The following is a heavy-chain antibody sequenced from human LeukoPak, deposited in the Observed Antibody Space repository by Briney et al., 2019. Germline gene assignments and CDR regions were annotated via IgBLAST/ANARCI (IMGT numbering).Heavy chain of an antibody. CDR2: ISAYNGNT. Sequence: ASVKVSCKASGYTFTSYGISWVRQAPGQGLEWMGWISAYNGNTNYAQKLQGRVTMTTDTSTSTTYMELRSLRSDDTAVYYCARDPNLYGSGSSTYNWFDPWGQGTLVTVFS. D-gene: IGHD3-10*01. CDR1: GYTFTSYG. J-gene: IGHJ5*02. CDR3: ARDPNLYGSGSSTYNWFDP. V-gene: IGHV1-18*01.